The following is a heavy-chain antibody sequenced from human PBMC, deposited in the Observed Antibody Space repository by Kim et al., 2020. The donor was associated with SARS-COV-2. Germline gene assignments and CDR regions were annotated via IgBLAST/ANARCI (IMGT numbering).Heavy chain of an antibody. CDR2: TTI. J-gene: IGHJ4*02. Sequence: TTIYYADAVQGRFTIARDNAKNSLYLQMNSLSVEATAVYYCARSYKITVGYWGQGTLVTVSS. CDR3: ARSYKITVGY. V-gene: IGHV3-11*01. D-gene: IGHD3-16*01.